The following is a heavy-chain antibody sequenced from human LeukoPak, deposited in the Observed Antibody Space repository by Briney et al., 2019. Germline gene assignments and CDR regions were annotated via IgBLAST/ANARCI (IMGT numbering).Heavy chain of an antibody. D-gene: IGHD2-15*01. CDR2: IIPIFGTA. CDR3: ARVGCSGGSCHSWFDY. CDR1: GGTFSSYA. V-gene: IGHV1-69*06. Sequence: ASVKVSCKASGGTFSSYAISWVRQAPGQGLVWMGGIIPIFGTANYAQKFQGRVTITADKSTSTAYMELSSLRSEDTAVYYCARVGCSGGSCHSWFDYWGQGTLVTVSS. J-gene: IGHJ4*02.